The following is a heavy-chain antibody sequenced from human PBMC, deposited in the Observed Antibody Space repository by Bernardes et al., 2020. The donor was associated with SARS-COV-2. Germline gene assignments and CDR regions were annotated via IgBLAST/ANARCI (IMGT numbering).Heavy chain of an antibody. CDR3: AKELVANAYGYFYH. CDR1: GFTISAYA. J-gene: IGHJ4*02. CDR2: ISGRDGST. Sequence: WGSLRLSCASSGFTISAYAMNWVRQAPGKGLEWVSAISGRDGSTYYADSVKGRFTISRDNSKNTLYLHMSVLRAEDTAIYYCAKELVANAYGYFYHWGQGTLATVSS. D-gene: IGHD2-15*01. V-gene: IGHV3-23*01.